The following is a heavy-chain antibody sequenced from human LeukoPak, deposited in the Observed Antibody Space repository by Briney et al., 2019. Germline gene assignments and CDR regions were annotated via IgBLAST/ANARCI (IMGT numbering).Heavy chain of an antibody. Sequence: SGPALVKPTQTLTLTCTFSGFSLSTSGMCVSWVRQPPGKALEWLALIDWDDDKYYSTSLKTRLTISKDTSKNQVALTMTNMDPVDTATYYCARILASVGAIDYWGQGTLVTVSS. D-gene: IGHD1-26*01. CDR2: IDWDDDK. V-gene: IGHV2-70*20. J-gene: IGHJ4*02. CDR1: GFSLSTSGMC. CDR3: ARILASVGAIDY.